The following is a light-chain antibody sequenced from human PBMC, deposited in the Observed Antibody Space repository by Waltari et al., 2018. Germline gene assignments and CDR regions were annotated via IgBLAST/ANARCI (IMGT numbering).Light chain of an antibody. CDR1: QSLSRN. J-gene: IGKJ4*01. CDR3: QQYSDWPPLT. Sequence: EILMTQSPGTLSVSPGETATLSCRASQSLSRNLAWYQLKPGQAPRVLIYAASTGATGIPARFSGSGSGTEFTLTISSLQSEDFAVYYCQQYSDWPPLTFGGGTKVEIK. V-gene: IGKV3-15*01. CDR2: AAS.